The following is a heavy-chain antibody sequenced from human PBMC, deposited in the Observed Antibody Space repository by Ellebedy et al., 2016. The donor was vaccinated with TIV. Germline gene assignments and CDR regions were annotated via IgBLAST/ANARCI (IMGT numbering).Heavy chain of an antibody. CDR2: IDFSGTGT. D-gene: IGHD3-3*01. CDR3: ARDGREWSRDH. J-gene: IGHJ4*02. Sequence: GGSLRLSXGASAFPFSIAGMTWVRQAPGKGLEWVATIDFSGTGTYYADSVKGRFIISRDNTKNLVFLQMNSLGVEDTAVYYGARDGREWSRDHWGQGTLVTVSS. CDR1: AFPFSIAG. V-gene: IGHV3-21*06.